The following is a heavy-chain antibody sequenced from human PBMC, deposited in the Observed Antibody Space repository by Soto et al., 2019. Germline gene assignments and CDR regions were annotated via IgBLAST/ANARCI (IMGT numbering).Heavy chain of an antibody. V-gene: IGHV1-18*04. Sequence: QVQLVQSGAEVKKAGASVKVSCKASGYTFTSYGITWVRQAPGQELERMGWISAYNGHTNYAQKFQGRVTMTTDTSACTAYMELRSLRSDDTAVYYCARSPSAAGTTWFDPWGQGTLVTVSS. CDR2: ISAYNGHT. D-gene: IGHD6-13*01. CDR1: GYTFTSYG. J-gene: IGHJ5*02. CDR3: ARSPSAAGTTWFDP.